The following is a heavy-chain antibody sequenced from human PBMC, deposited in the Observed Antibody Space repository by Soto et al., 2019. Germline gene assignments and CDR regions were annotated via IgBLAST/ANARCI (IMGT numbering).Heavy chain of an antibody. CDR3: AREADYSSGSTY. D-gene: IGHD6-19*01. CDR1: VGTLSSYA. Sequence: SGKACCNSSVGTLSSYAISLVRQAPGQGLEWIGGIIPIFGTANYAHKFHGRVTITADESTSTDYMELSSLTSEYTAVYYCAREADYSSGSTYWGQGTLVTVSS. V-gene: IGHV1-69*13. J-gene: IGHJ4*02. CDR2: IIPIFGTA.